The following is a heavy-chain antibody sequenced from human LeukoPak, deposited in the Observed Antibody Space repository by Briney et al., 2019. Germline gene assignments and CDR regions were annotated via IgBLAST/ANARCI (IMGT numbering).Heavy chain of an antibody. CDR3: TRTVNSASDF. V-gene: IGHV3-9*01. J-gene: IGHJ4*02. CDR1: GFTFDDYA. D-gene: IGHD4-23*01. CDR2: ISWNSGSI. Sequence: PGRSLRLSCATSGFTFDDYAMHWVRQAPGKGLEWVSGISWNSGSIEYADSVKGRFTISRDNAKTSLFLQMNSLRIDDTAMYYCTRTVNSASDFWGQGTLVTVSS.